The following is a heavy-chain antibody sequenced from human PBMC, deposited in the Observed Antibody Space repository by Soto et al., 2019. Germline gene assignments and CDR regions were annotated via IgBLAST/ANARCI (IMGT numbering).Heavy chain of an antibody. J-gene: IGHJ6*02. V-gene: IGHV3-33*01. CDR2: IWYDGSNK. CDR1: GFTFSSYG. Sequence: GGSLRLSCAASGFTFSSYGMHWVRQAPGKGLEWVAVIWYDGSNKYYADSVKGRFTISRDNSKNTLYLQMNSLRAEDTAVYYCARVSVSYYYGMDVWGQGTTVTVSS. CDR3: ARVSVSYYYGMDV.